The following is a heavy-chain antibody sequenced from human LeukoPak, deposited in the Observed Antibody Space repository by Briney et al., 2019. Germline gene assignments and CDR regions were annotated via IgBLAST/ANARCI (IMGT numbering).Heavy chain of an antibody. J-gene: IGHJ3*02. Sequence: SETLSLSCTVSGASTSHFYWNWIRQPPGKGLEWIGYMHNSGSSKHSPSLKSRVTISIVTSKNQFSLQLTSVTAADTAIYYCARSAEWLRNAFDIWGQGTMVSVSS. D-gene: IGHD5-12*01. V-gene: IGHV4-59*01. CDR2: MHNSGSS. CDR1: GASTSHFY. CDR3: ARSAEWLRNAFDI.